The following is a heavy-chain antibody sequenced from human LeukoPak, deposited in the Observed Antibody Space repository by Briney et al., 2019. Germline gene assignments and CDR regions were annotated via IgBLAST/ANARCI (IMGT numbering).Heavy chain of an antibody. Sequence: GGSLRLSCAASGFTFSTYAMHWVRQAPGKGLEWVALISHDGSDKNYADSVKGRFTISRDNSKNTLYLQMNSLRAEDTAVYYCAKGITPTTMVTLGSWYYYGMDVWGQGTTVTVSS. D-gene: IGHD3-10*01. J-gene: IGHJ6*02. V-gene: IGHV3-30*18. CDR3: AKGITPTTMVTLGSWYYYGMDV. CDR2: ISHDGSDK. CDR1: GFTFSTYA.